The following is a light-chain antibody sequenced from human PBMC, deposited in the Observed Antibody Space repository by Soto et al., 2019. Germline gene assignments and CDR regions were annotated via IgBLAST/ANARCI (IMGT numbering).Light chain of an antibody. CDR1: QSLLHTNGINY. J-gene: IGKJ1*01. Sequence: VVVTQSPLSLPVTPGEPASMSCRASQSLLHTNGINYLHWYLQKPGQSPQLLIYLGSHRASGVTDRFSGTGSGTEYTLRISRVEAEDVGIYYFMQALKKHSNFGQGAKVDI. CDR3: MQALKKHSN. CDR2: LGS. V-gene: IGKV2-28*01.